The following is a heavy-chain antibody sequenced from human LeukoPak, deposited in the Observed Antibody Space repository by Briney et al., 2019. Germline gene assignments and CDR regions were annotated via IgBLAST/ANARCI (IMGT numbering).Heavy chain of an antibody. CDR2: ISGSGGST. J-gene: IGHJ4*02. D-gene: IGHD3-22*01. Sequence: PGGSLRLSCAASGFTFSSYAMSWVRQAPGKGLEWVSAISGSGGSTYYADSVKGRFTISRDNSKNTLYLQMNSLRAKDTAVYYCAKMMGYDSSGYIDYWGQGTLVTVSS. CDR3: AKMMGYDSSGYIDY. V-gene: IGHV3-23*01. CDR1: GFTFSSYA.